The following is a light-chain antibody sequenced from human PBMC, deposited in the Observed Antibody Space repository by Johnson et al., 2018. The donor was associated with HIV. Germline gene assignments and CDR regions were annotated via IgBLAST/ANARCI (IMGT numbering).Light chain of an antibody. V-gene: IGLV1-51*01. Sequence: QSVLTQPPSVSAAPGQKVTISCSGSSSNIGNNYVSWYQQLPGTAPKLLIYDNNKRPSGIPDRFSGSKSGTSATLGITVLQTGDDADYYCGTWDSSLSAYVFGTGTKVTVL. CDR2: DNN. J-gene: IGLJ1*01. CDR1: SSNIGNNY. CDR3: GTWDSSLSAYV.